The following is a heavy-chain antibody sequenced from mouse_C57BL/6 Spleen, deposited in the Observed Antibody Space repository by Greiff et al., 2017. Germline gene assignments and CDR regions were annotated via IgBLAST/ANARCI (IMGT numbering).Heavy chain of an antibody. CDR3: ARGEYYFGY. Sequence: QVQLQQPGAELVKPGASVKLSCKASGYTFTSYWMHWVKQRPGQGLEWIGMIHPNSGSTNYNEKFKNKATLTVDKSSSTAYMQPSSLTSEDSAVYYGARGEYYFGYWGQGTTLTVSS. CDR1: GYTFTSYW. V-gene: IGHV1-64*01. J-gene: IGHJ2*01. CDR2: IHPNSGST.